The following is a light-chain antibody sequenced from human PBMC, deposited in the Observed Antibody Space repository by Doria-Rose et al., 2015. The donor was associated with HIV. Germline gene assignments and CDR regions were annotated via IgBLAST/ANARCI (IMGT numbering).Light chain of an antibody. CDR1: QSLLYTSKNY. Sequence: TQPPESLGMSLGERATPNCKSNQSLLYTSKNYLAWYQQKPGQPPKLLIYWASTRQSGVPARFSGSGSGTDFTLTISSLEAEDVAVYYCQQYYDTPSFGPGTTVDIK. CDR3: QQYYDTPS. V-gene: IGKV4-1*01. CDR2: WAS. J-gene: IGKJ3*01.